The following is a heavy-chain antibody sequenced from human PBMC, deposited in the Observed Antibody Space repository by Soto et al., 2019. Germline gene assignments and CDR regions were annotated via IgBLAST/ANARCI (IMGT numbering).Heavy chain of an antibody. Sequence: GGSLRLSCAASGFTFSSYGMHWVRQAPGKGLEWVAVIWYDGSNKYYADSVKGRFTISRDNSKNTLYLQMNSLRAEDTALYYCAKAEIVPALPDYWGQGTLVTVSS. V-gene: IGHV3-33*06. J-gene: IGHJ4*02. CDR1: GFTFSSYG. D-gene: IGHD2-2*01. CDR3: AKAEIVPALPDY. CDR2: IWYDGSNK.